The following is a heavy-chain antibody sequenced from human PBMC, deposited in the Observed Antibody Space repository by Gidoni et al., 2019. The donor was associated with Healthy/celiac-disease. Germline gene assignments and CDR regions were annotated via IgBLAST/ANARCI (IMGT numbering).Heavy chain of an antibody. V-gene: IGHV3-23*01. CDR3: AKDLGDILTGYGVAFDI. Sequence: EVQLLESGGGLVQPGGSLRLSCAASGFTFSSYAMSWVRQAPGKGLEWVSAIRGSGGSTYYADPVKGRFTISRDNSKNTLYLQMNSLRAEDTAVYYCAKDLGDILTGYGVAFDIWGQGTMVTVSS. CDR2: IRGSGGST. J-gene: IGHJ3*02. D-gene: IGHD3-9*01. CDR1: GFTFSSYA.